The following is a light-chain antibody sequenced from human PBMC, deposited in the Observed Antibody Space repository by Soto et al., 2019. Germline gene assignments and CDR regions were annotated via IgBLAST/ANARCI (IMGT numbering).Light chain of an antibody. CDR2: GAS. Sequence: DILLTQSPGTLSLSPGEGATLPCRASQSINSFLAWYQQRRGQAPRLLIHGASNRATGIPDRFSGSGSGTDFTLTISRLEPEDFAVYYCQKYGGSPRTVGKGTKVAI. J-gene: IGKJ1*01. V-gene: IGKV3-20*01. CDR1: QSINSF. CDR3: QKYGGSPRT.